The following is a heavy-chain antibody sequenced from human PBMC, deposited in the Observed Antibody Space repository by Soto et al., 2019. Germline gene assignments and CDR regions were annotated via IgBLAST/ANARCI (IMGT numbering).Heavy chain of an antibody. D-gene: IGHD3-22*01. V-gene: IGHV1-2*02. J-gene: IGHJ5*02. CDR2: INPNSGGT. CDR3: VSPHPDSSNAFDL. Sequence: ASVRVSCKASGYTFTGYYMHWVRQAPGQGREWMGWINPNSGGTNYAQKFQGRVTMTRDTSISTAYMELSRLRPDDTPVYYCVSPHPDSSNAFDLWGRGTLLTVSS. CDR1: GYTFTGYY.